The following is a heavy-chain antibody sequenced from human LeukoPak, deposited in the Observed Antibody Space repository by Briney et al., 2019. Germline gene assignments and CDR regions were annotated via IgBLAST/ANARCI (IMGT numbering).Heavy chain of an antibody. CDR2: INGSGGST. CDR1: GFSFSSHA. J-gene: IGHJ5*02. D-gene: IGHD6-19*01. Sequence: PGGSLTLSCAASGFSFSSHAMSWVRQAPGKGLEWVSAINGSGGSTYYADSVKGRFTISRDNSKNTLYLQMNSLSAEDTAVYYGPKRGIVVPGTSPWRTNWFDPWGQGTLVTVSS. V-gene: IGHV3-23*01. CDR3: PKRGIVVPGTSPWRTNWFDP.